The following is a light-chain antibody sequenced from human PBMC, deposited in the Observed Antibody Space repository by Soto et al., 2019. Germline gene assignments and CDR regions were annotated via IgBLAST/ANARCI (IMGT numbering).Light chain of an antibody. J-gene: IGLJ1*01. CDR1: SGDVDAFDY. V-gene: IGLV2-14*01. Sequence: QSVLTQPDSVSGSPGQSITISCTGTSGDVDAFDYVSWYQQHPGKAPKLMIFEVSDRPSGVSDRFSGSKSGSTASLTISGLQAEDEADYFCTSFTSSSTQVFGTGTKVTVL. CDR3: TSFTSSSTQV. CDR2: EVS.